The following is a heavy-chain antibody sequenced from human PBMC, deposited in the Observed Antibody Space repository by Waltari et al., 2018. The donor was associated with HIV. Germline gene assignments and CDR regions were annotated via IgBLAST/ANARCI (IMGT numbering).Heavy chain of an antibody. D-gene: IGHD3-10*01. CDR1: GGTFSSYA. Sequence: QVQLVQSGAEVKKPGSSVKVSCKASGGTFSSYAISWVRQAPGQGLEWMGGIIPIFGTANYAKKFQGRVTITADESTSTAYMELSSLRSEDTAVYYCARDRDFQGLYYYGMDVWGQGTTVTVSS. CDR3: ARDRDFQGLYYYGMDV. V-gene: IGHV1-69*01. CDR2: IIPIFGTA. J-gene: IGHJ6*02.